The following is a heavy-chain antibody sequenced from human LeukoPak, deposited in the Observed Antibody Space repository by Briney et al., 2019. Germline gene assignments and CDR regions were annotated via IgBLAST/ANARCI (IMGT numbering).Heavy chain of an antibody. D-gene: IGHD1-7*01. CDR3: AKDNRARLELFDY. CDR2: ISGSGGST. J-gene: IGHJ4*02. Sequence: GGSLRLSCAASGFTFSSYVMSWVRQAPGKGLEWVSAISGSGGSTYYADSVKGRFTISRDNSKNTLYLQMNSLRAEDTAVYYCAKDNRARLELFDYWGQGTLVTVSS. CDR1: GFTFSSYV. V-gene: IGHV3-23*01.